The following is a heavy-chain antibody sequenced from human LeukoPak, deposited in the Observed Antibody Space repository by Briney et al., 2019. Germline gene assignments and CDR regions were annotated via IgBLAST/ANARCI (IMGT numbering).Heavy chain of an antibody. CDR1: GGSISSYY. J-gene: IGHJ6*02. CDR2: INHSGST. CDR3: ARVVPAAIRYYYYYYGMDV. V-gene: IGHV4-34*01. D-gene: IGHD2-2*01. Sequence: SETLSLTCTVSGGSISSYYWSWIRQPPGKGLEWIGEINHSGSTNYNPSLKSRVTISVDTSKNQFSLKLSSVTAADTAVYYCARVVPAAIRYYYYYYGMDVWGQGTTVTVSS.